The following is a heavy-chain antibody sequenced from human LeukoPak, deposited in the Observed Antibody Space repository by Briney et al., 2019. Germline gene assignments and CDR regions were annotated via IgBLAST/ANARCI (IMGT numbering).Heavy chain of an antibody. J-gene: IGHJ4*02. CDR3: ARGIGSYSDY. D-gene: IGHD1-26*01. CDR2: ISYDGSNK. V-gene: IGHV3-30*04. CDR1: GFTFNAYA. Sequence: TGGSLRLSCAASGFTFNAYAMHWVRQAPGKGLEWVTIISYDGSNKYYSDSVKGRFTISRDNAKNSLYLQMNSLRAEDTAVYYCARGIGSYSDYWGQGTLVTVSS.